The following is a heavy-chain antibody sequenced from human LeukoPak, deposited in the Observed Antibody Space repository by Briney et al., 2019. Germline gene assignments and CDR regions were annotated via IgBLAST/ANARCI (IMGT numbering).Heavy chain of an antibody. J-gene: IGHJ2*01. CDR1: GGSISSYY. Sequence: PSETLSLTCTVSGGSISSYYWSWIRQPPGKGLEWIGYIYYSGSTNYNPSLKSRATISVDTSKNQFSLKLSSVTAADTAVYYCARDRYYYGSGSYSTDWYFDLWGRGTLVTVSS. D-gene: IGHD3-10*01. CDR3: ARDRYYYGSGSYSTDWYFDL. CDR2: IYYSGST. V-gene: IGHV4-59*01.